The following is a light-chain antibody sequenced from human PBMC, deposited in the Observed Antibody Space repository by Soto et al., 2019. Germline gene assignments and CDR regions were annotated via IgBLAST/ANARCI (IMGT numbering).Light chain of an antibody. V-gene: IGKV1-39*01. CDR1: QNIGIS. J-gene: IGKJ5*01. CDR2: GAC. Sequence: IQVTQSKYSLSASVGDRVTITCRASQNIGISLNWYQQKPGKAPNLLICGACGFLSGVPSRFSGSGSGTDFTLTISSLQPEDFATFYCQQSHSAPITFGHGTRLEIK. CDR3: QQSHSAPIT.